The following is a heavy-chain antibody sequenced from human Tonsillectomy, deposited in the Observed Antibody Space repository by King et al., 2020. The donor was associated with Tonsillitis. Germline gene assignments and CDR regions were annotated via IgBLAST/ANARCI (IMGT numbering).Heavy chain of an antibody. CDR2: ISSGGSAI. D-gene: IGHD1-14*01. V-gene: IGHV3-48*03. CDR1: GFTFSSFE. J-gene: IGHJ3*02. Sequence: VQLVESGGGLVQPGGSLRLSCGASGFTFSSFEMNWVRQAPGKGLEWVSYISSGGSAIYYEDSVKGRFTISRDNAKNSLYLQVNSLRAEDTAVYYCARAGNHVAGDAFDIWGQGTMVTVSS. CDR3: ARAGNHVAGDAFDI.